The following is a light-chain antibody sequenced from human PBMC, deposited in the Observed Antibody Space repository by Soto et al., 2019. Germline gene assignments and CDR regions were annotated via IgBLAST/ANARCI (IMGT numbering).Light chain of an antibody. CDR2: AAS. J-gene: IGKJ3*01. CDR1: QSISSY. CDR3: QQSYSTPRT. Sequence: DIQMTQSPSSLSASVGDRVTITCRASQSISSYLNWYQQKPGKAPKLLLYAASILQSGVPSRFSGSGSGTDFTLTISRLQPDDFATYYCQQSYSTPRTFGPGTKVDIK. V-gene: IGKV1-39*01.